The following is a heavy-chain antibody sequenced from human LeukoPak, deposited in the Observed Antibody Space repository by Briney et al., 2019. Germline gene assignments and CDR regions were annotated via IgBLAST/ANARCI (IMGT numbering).Heavy chain of an antibody. Sequence: GGSLRLSCTASGFTFGDYAMSWVRQAPGKGLEWVGFIRSKAYGGTTEYAASVKGRSTISRDDSKSIAYLQMNSLKTEDTAVYYCTRFYDFWSGNDNYFDYWGQGTLVTVSS. CDR2: IRSKAYGGTT. J-gene: IGHJ4*02. CDR1: GFTFGDYA. CDR3: TRFYDFWSGNDNYFDY. D-gene: IGHD3-3*01. V-gene: IGHV3-49*04.